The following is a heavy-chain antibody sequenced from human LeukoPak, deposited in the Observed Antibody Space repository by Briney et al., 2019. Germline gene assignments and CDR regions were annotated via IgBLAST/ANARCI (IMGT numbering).Heavy chain of an antibody. CDR3: ARTGTGTAPDAFDI. D-gene: IGHD1-7*01. Sequence: SETLSLTCAVYGGSFSGYYWSWIRQPPGKGLEWIGEINHSGSTNYNPSLKSRVTISVDTSKNQFSLKLSSVTAEDTAVYYCARTGTGTAPDAFDIWGQGTMVTVSS. CDR1: GGSFSGYY. J-gene: IGHJ3*02. V-gene: IGHV4-34*01. CDR2: INHSGST.